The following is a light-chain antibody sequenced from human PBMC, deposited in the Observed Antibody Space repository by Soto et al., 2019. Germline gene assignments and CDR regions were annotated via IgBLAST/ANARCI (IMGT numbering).Light chain of an antibody. J-gene: IGLJ1*01. CDR2: DVS. CDR1: SSDVGDYNY. V-gene: IGLV2-14*01. CDR3: SSYTSSSTRV. Sequence: QSALTQPASVSGSPGQSITISCTGTSSDVGDYNYVSWYQQHPGKAPKLVIFDVSDRPSGVSNRFSGSKSGNTASLTISGLQAEDAADYYCSSYTSSSTRVFGTGTKLTVL.